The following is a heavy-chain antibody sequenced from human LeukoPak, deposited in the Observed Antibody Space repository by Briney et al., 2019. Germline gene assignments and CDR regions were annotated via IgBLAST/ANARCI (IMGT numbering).Heavy chain of an antibody. CDR1: GGSISSYY. D-gene: IGHD5-24*01. J-gene: IGHJ3*02. CDR3: ARGTTILWAFDI. Sequence: PSETLSLTCTVSGGSISSYYWSWLRQPPGKGLEWIGYIYYSGSTNYNPSLKSRVTISVDTSKNQFSLKLSSVTAADTAVYYCARGTTILWAFDIWGQGTMVTVSS. V-gene: IGHV4-59*01. CDR2: IYYSGST.